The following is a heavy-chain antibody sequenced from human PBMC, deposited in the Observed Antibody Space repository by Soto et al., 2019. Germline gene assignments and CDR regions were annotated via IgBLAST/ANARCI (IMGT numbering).Heavy chain of an antibody. D-gene: IGHD2-21*02. Sequence: HPGGSLRLSCAASGFTFSSYGMHWVRQAPGKGLEWVAVISYDGSNKYYADSVKGRFTISRDNSKNTLYLQMNSLRAEDTAVYYCAKSTRVIVVVTAIDYWGQGTLVTVSS. CDR2: ISYDGSNK. CDR1: GFTFSSYG. V-gene: IGHV3-30*18. J-gene: IGHJ4*02. CDR3: AKSTRVIVVVTAIDY.